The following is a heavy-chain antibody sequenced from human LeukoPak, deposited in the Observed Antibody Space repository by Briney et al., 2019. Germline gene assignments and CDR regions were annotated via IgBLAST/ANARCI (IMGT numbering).Heavy chain of an antibody. D-gene: IGHD6-19*01. CDR1: GFTVSSNY. J-gene: IGHJ4*02. Sequence: GSLRLSCAASGFTVSSNYMSWVRQPPGKGLEWIGTIDYSGSTYYNPSLKSRATISIDTSKNQFSLTLSPVTAADTAIYYCAREYTLYISGWFIDYWGQGTVVTVSS. V-gene: IGHV4-39*07. CDR3: AREYTLYISGWFIDY. CDR2: IDYSGST.